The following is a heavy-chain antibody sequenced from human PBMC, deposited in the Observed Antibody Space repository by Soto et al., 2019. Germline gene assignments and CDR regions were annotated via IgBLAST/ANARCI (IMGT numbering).Heavy chain of an antibody. D-gene: IGHD1-26*01. V-gene: IGHV3-43*01. CDR3: AKDMQVGGMDV. J-gene: IGHJ6*02. CDR2: ISWDGGST. CDR1: GFTFDDYT. Sequence: GGSLRLSCAASGFTFDDYTMHWVRQAPGKGLEWVSLISWDGGSTYYADSVKGRFTISRDNSKNSLYLQMNSLRTEDTASYYCAKDMQVGGMDVWGQGTTVTVSS.